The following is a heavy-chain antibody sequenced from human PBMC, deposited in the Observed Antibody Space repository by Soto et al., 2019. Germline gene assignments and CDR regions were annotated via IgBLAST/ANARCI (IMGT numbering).Heavy chain of an antibody. CDR3: AKDRRAGGNYGFYSDF. CDR1: GFTFSSYG. D-gene: IGHD1-7*01. Sequence: EVQLLESGGGLVQPGGSLRLSCAASGFTFSSYGMTWVRQAPGKGLEWVSFSSATGAGTYYADSVKGRFTISRDNSKNPLSLQMTSLRADDTAVYYCAKDRRAGGNYGFYSDFWGQGALVIVSS. V-gene: IGHV3-23*01. CDR2: SSATGAGT. J-gene: IGHJ4*02.